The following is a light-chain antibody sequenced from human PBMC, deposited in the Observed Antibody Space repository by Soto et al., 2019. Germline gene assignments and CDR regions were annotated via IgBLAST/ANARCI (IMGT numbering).Light chain of an antibody. J-gene: IGLJ1*01. CDR1: SSDVGGFNS. V-gene: IGLV2-14*03. Sequence: QSALTQPASVSGSPGQSITISCTGTSSDVGGFNSVSWYQLRPGTAPKLILYDVVDRTSGVSYRFSGSKSGNTASLTISGLQDADEADYFCSSYTSTMTSVFGSGTKLTVL. CDR3: SSYTSTMTSV. CDR2: DVV.